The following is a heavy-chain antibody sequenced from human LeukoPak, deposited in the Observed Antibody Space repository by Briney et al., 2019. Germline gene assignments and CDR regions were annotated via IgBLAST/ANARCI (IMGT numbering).Heavy chain of an antibody. V-gene: IGHV3-30*04. Sequence: PGGSLRLSCVASGFTFSSYAMHWVRQAPGKGLEWVAVISYDESNTYYADSVKGRFTISRDNADNSLYLQMNSLRAEDTAVYYCARDRSGSRVWFGDFGPGNDYWGQGTLVTVSS. CDR1: GFTFSSYA. CDR3: ARDRSGSRVWFGDFGPGNDY. CDR2: ISYDESNT. D-gene: IGHD3-10*01. J-gene: IGHJ4*02.